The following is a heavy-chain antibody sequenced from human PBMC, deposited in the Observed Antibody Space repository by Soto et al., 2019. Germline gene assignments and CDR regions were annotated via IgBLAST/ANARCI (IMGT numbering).Heavy chain of an antibody. D-gene: IGHD5-18*01. J-gene: IGHJ5*02. CDR3: ARGGYSYGYWFDP. CDR2: IIPIFGTA. V-gene: IGHV1-69*13. CDR1: GGTFSSYA. Sequence: SMKVSCKASGGTFSSYAISWVRQAPGQGLEWMGGIIPIFGTANYAQKFQGRVTITADESTSTAYMELSSLRSEDTAVYYCARGGYSYGYWFDPWGQGTLVTVSS.